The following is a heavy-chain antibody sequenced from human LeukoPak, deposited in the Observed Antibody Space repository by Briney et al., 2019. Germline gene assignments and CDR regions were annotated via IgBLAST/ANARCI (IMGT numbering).Heavy chain of an antibody. D-gene: IGHD1-26*01. Sequence: SETLSLTCTVSGASISGYYWSWIRQPPGKGLEWIGFVYYSGSTNYNPSLKSRVTMSVDTSKNQFSLKLSSVTAADTAVYYCARNALSSGSYHIDYWGQGTLVTVSS. CDR1: GASISGYY. CDR3: ARNALSSGSYHIDY. J-gene: IGHJ4*02. CDR2: VYYSGST. V-gene: IGHV4-59*12.